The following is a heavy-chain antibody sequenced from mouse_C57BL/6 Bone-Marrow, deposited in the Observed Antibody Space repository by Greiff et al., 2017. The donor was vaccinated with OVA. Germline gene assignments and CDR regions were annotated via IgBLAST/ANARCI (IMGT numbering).Heavy chain of an antibody. J-gene: IGHJ2*01. Sequence: VQLQQPGAELVKPGASVKLSCKASGYTFTSYWMQWVKQRPGQGLEWIGEIDPSDSYTNYNQTFKGKATLTVDTSSSTAYMQLSSLTSEDSAVYYCARIRQYYFDYWGQGTTLTVSS. V-gene: IGHV1-50*01. CDR2: IDPSDSYT. CDR3: ARIRQYYFDY. D-gene: IGHD3-2*01. CDR1: GYTFTSYW.